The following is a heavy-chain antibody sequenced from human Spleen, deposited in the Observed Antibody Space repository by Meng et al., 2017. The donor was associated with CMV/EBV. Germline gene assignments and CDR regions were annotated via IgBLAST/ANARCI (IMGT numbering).Heavy chain of an antibody. CDR1: GYTFINYD. CDR3: AGSGGRHKLTPSVTATTSLDP. Sequence: ASVKVSCKASGYTFINYDFNWVRQAPGQGLERMGWISTYSGNTNYAQKFQGRVTMTTDTSTSTAYMELMSLRSDDTAVYYCAGSGGRHKLTPSVTATTSLDPWGQGTLVTVSS. D-gene: IGHD4-17*01. J-gene: IGHJ5*02. CDR2: ISTYSGNT. V-gene: IGHV1-18*01.